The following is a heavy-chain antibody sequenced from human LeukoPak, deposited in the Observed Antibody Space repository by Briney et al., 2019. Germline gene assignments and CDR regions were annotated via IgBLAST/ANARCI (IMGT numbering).Heavy chain of an antibody. CDR3: ATGVSGSYPRGYYFDY. D-gene: IGHD1-26*01. CDR1: GYTLTELS. V-gene: IGHV1-24*01. CDR2: FDPEDGET. Sequence: ASVTVSCTVSGYTLTELSMHWVRQAPGKGLEWMGGFDPEDGETIYAQKFQGRVTMTEDTSTDTAYMELSSLRSEDTAVYYCATGVSGSYPRGYYFDYWGQGTLVTVSS. J-gene: IGHJ4*02.